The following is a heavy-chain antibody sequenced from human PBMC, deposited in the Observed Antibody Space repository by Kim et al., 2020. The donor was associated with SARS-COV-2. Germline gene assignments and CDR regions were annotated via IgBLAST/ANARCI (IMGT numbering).Heavy chain of an antibody. CDR1: DGSVNSGGYF. CDR3: ARWERRGTQHTYRTGALAY. J-gene: IGHJ4*01. V-gene: IGHV4-61*08. Sequence: SETLSLTCSVPDGSVNSGGYFWSWIRQSPGGELEWIGYIYWLGSPNYNPSLKSRVTMSLDTSKSQFSLNLNSVTAADTAVYYCARWERRGTQHTYRTGALAYLGNGTAVTVSS. D-gene: IGHD1-26*01. CDR2: IYWLGSP.